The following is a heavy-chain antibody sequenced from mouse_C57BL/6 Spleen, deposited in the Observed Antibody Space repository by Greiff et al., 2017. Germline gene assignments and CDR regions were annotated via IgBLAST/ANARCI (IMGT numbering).Heavy chain of an antibody. V-gene: IGHV1-61*01. J-gene: IGHJ4*01. CDR1: GYTFTSYW. CDR3: ARPDYYGSSPDAMDY. D-gene: IGHD1-1*01. CDR2: IYPSDSET. Sequence: VQLQQPGAELVRPGSSVKLSCKASGYTFTSYWMDWVKQRPGQGLEWIGNIYPSDSETHYNQKFNDKATLTVDKSSSTAYMQLSSLTSEDSAVYCGARPDYYGSSPDAMDYWGQGTSVTVSS.